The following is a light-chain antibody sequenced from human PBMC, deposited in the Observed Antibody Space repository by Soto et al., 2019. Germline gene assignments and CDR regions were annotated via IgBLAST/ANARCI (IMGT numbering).Light chain of an antibody. V-gene: IGKV3-11*01. CDR1: QSVSSY. Sequence: EIVLTQSPATLSSSPGERATLSCRASQSVSSYLAWYQQKPGQAPRLLIYDASNRATGIPARISGSGSGTDFTLTISSLEAEEFAVYYWQQRSNWSPITFGQGTRLEIK. J-gene: IGKJ5*01. CDR3: QQRSNWSPIT. CDR2: DAS.